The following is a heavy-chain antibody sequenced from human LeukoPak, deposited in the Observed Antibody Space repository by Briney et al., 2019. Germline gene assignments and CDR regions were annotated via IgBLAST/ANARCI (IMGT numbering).Heavy chain of an antibody. CDR1: GGSISSGSYY. CDR3: ARLIVGCTDGVCYKGHLY. CDR2: IYTSGST. J-gene: IGHJ4*02. D-gene: IGHD2-8*01. Sequence: TSETLSLTCTVSGGSISSGSYYWSWIRQPAGKGLEWIGRIYTSGSTNYNPSLKSRVTISVDTSKNQFSLKLSSVTAADTAVYYCARLIVGCTDGVCYKGHLYWGQGTLVTVSS. V-gene: IGHV4-61*02.